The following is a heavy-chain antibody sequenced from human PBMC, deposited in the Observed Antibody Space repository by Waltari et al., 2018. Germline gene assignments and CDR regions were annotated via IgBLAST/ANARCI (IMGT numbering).Heavy chain of an antibody. CDR1: GGSISSSSYY. D-gene: IGHD5-12*01. CDR2: IYYSGST. Sequence: QLQLQESGPGLVKPSETLSLPCTVSGGSISSSSYYWGWIRQPPGKGLEWIGTIYYSGSTYYNPSLKIRVTIAVDTSKNQFSLKLSSVTAADTAVYYCARRWLQSGYFDYWGQGTLVTVSS. CDR3: ARRWLQSGYFDY. V-gene: IGHV4-39*01. J-gene: IGHJ4*02.